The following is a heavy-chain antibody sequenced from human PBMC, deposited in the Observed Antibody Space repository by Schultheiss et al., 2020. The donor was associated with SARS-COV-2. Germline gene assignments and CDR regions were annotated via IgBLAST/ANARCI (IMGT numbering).Heavy chain of an antibody. D-gene: IGHD4-11*01. V-gene: IGHV3-53*01. J-gene: IGHJ4*02. CDR2: IYSGGST. CDR1: GFTVRRPS. CDR3: TTEMTTVTDY. Sequence: GGSLRLSCAASGFTVRRPSLRCFRQAPGKGLEWVSVIYSGGSTYYADSVKGRFTISRDNSKNTLYLQMNSLKTEDTAVYYCTTEMTTVTDYWGQGTLVTVSS.